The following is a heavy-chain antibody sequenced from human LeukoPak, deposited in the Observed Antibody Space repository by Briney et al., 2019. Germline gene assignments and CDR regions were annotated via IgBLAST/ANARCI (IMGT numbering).Heavy chain of an antibody. J-gene: IGHJ6*02. CDR1: GFTFSSYW. CDR2: ISSSGSTI. CDR3: ASGPDIVVVPAAINGMDV. D-gene: IGHD2-2*02. V-gene: IGHV3-11*01. Sequence: GGSLRLSCAASGFTFSSYWMSWIRQAPGKGLEWVSYISSSGSTIYYADSVKGRFTISRDNAKNSLYLQMNSLRAEDTAVYYCASGPDIVVVPAAINGMDVWGQGTTVTVSS.